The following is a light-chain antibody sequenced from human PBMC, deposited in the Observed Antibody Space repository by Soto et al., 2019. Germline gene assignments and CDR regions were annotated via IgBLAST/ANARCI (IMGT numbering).Light chain of an antibody. J-gene: IGLJ2*01. V-gene: IGLV1-40*01. CDR3: LSYDTSLSAVL. Sequence: QSVLTQPPSVSGAPGQRVTISCTGSSSNIGAGYDVHWYQHLPGTAPKLLIYDNTNRPSGVPDRFSASKSGTSASLAITGLQAEDEADYYCLSYDTSLSAVLFGGGTQLTVL. CDR1: SSNIGAGYD. CDR2: DNT.